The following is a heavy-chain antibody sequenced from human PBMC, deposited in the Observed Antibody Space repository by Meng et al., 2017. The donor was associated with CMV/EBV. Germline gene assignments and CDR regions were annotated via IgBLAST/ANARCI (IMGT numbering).Heavy chain of an antibody. CDR3: AREASSNNYYYYGMDV. J-gene: IGHJ6*02. CDR2: INPSGGST. Sequence: SGYTFTSYYMHWVRQAPGQGLEWMGIINPSGGSTSYAQKFQGRVTMTRDTSTSTVYMELSSLRSEDTAVYYCAREASSNNYYYYGMDVWGQGTTVTVSS. D-gene: IGHD2-2*01. CDR1: GYTFTSYY. V-gene: IGHV1-46*01.